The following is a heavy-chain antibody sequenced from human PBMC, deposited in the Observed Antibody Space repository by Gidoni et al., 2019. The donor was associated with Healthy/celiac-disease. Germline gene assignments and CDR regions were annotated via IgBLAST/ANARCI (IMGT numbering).Heavy chain of an antibody. CDR2: ISGNSGSI. CDR1: AFTFDDYA. J-gene: IGHJ5*02. CDR3: AKDGAHPGFDP. V-gene: IGHV3-9*01. Sequence: EVQLVELGGGLVQPGRSLRLSCADSAFTFDDYAMHWVWQAPGKGLEWVSGISGNSGSIGYADSVKGRFTISRDNAKNTLYLQMNSLRAEDTALYYCAKDGAHPGFDPWGQGTLVTVSS. D-gene: IGHD1-26*01.